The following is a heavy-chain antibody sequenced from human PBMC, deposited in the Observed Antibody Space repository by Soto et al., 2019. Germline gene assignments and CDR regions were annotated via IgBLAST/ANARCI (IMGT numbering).Heavy chain of an antibody. CDR3: AWCECTECSSGVCSFFFIHGFDV. J-gene: IGHJ6*02. CDR2: INPKSGGT. V-gene: IGHV1-2*04. Sequence: ASLNVSYKASGYRFTNYSLHWVRQAPGQGLEWLGRINPKSGGTSTAQKFQGWVTMTTDTSISTASMELTRLTSDDTAIYYCAWCECTECSSGVCSFFFIHGFDVWGQGTSVPVSS. CDR1: GYRFTNYS. D-gene: IGHD2-8*01.